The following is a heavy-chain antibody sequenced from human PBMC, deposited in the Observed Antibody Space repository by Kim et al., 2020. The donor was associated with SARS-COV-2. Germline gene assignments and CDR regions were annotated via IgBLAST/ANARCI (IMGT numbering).Heavy chain of an antibody. CDR3: ARHPPTWATYYDYVWGSYREAGIDY. J-gene: IGHJ4*02. CDR2: IYYSGST. CDR1: GGSISSSSYY. Sequence: SETLSLTCTVSGGSISSSSYYWGWIRQPPGKGLEWIGSIYYSGSTYYNPSLKSRVTISVDTSKNQFSLKLSSVTAADTAVYYCARHPPTWATYYDYVWGSYREAGIDYWGQGTLVTVSS. V-gene: IGHV4-39*01. D-gene: IGHD3-16*02.